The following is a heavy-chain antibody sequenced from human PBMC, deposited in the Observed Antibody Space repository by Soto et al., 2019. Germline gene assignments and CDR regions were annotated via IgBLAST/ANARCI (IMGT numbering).Heavy chain of an antibody. CDR1: AGMTRMDRL. Sequence: PQTRRHRNSVSAGMTRMDRLWVCGLLPPGKGLEWIGEIYHSGSTNYNPSLKSRVTISVDKSKNQFSLKLSSVTAADTAVYYCARNRKRIQLDYYYGMDVCCQATTVT. V-gene: IGHV4-4*03. D-gene: IGHD1-1*01. CDR2: IYHSGST. CDR3: ARNRKRIQLDYYYGMDV. J-gene: IGHJ6*02.